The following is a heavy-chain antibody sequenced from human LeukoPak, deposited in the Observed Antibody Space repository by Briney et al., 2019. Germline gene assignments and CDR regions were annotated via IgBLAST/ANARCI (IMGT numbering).Heavy chain of an antibody. J-gene: IGHJ4*02. V-gene: IGHV3-20*01. Sequence: GGSLRLSCAASGFTFDDHGMNWVRQAPGKGLEWVSGINWNGGSTFYADSVKGRFTISRDNTKNALYLQMNSLTAEDTALYHCARDRSYGSFDFWGQGTLVTVSS. CDR3: ARDRSYGSFDF. CDR2: INWNGGST. D-gene: IGHD5-18*01. CDR1: GFTFDDHG.